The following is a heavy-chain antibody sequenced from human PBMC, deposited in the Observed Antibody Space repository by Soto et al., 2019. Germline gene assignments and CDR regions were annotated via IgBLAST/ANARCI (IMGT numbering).Heavy chain of an antibody. Sequence: EVQLVESGGGLVQPGGSLRLSCAASGFTFSSYWMSWVRQAPGKGLEWVANIKQDGSEKYYVDSVKGRFTISRDNAKNSLYLQMNSLRAEDTAVYYCARVGGGWSYTFDYWGQGTLVTVSS. CDR3: ARVGGGWSYTFDY. CDR2: IKQDGSEK. V-gene: IGHV3-7*01. J-gene: IGHJ4*02. D-gene: IGHD3-16*01. CDR1: GFTFSSYW.